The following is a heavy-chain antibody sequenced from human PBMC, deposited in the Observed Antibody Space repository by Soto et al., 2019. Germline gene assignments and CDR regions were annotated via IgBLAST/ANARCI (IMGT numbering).Heavy chain of an antibody. CDR1: GGPISVYY. Sequence: SETLCLTCTVSGGPISVYYWNWIRQSQGKGLEWILYISYVGTTKYNPSLKSRVTISVDTSKNQCSLKLSSVTAADTAGYYCARSLRNYFDPWGQGTLVTVSS. CDR3: ARSLRNYFDP. CDR2: ISYVGTT. V-gene: IGHV4-59*01. J-gene: IGHJ5*02.